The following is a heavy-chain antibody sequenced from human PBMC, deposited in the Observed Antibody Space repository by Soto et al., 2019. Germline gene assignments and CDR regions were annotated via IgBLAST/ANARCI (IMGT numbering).Heavy chain of an antibody. J-gene: IGHJ6*02. CDR1: GYTFTSYY. Sequence: ASVKVSCKASGYTFTSYYMHWVRQAPGQGLEWMGIINPSGGSTSYAQKFQGRVAMTRDTSTSTVYMELSSLRSEDTAVYYCAREYGGYDNYYYYGMDVWGQGTTVTVSS. V-gene: IGHV1-46*01. CDR2: INPSGGST. CDR3: AREYGGYDNYYYYGMDV. D-gene: IGHD5-12*01.